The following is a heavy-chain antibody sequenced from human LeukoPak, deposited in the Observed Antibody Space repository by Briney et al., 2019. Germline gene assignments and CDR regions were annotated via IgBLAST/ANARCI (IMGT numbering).Heavy chain of an antibody. CDR1: GFIFSKYW. CDR2: INQDGSET. Sequence: GGSLRLSCAASGFIFSKYWMSWVRQAPGKGLEWMRNINQDGSETYYVDSVKGRFTIFRDNAKNSLYLQMNNLRAEDTAVYYCASRGGSAPPPPADYWGQGTLVTVSS. CDR3: ASRGGSAPPPPADY. J-gene: IGHJ4*02. V-gene: IGHV3-7*01. D-gene: IGHD1-26*01.